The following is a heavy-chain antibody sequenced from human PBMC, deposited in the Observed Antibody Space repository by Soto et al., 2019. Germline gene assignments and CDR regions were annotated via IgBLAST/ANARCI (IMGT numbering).Heavy chain of an antibody. Sequence: QAQVVQSGAEVRKPGSSVKLSCKASEGTFNSYAIAWVRQAPGQGLEWMGGIIPYYNTLNYAQKFQDRVTITADDSTNTVYMELSSLRSDETAVDFCLSGASRWYPYFFDSWAQGTLVTVSS. V-gene: IGHV1-69*01. CDR3: LSGASRWYPYFFDS. CDR2: IIPYYNTL. J-gene: IGHJ4*02. CDR1: EGTFNSYA. D-gene: IGHD6-13*01.